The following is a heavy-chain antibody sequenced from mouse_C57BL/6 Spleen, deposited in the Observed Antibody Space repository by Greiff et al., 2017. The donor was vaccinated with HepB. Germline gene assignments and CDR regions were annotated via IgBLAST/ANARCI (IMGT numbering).Heavy chain of an antibody. D-gene: IGHD2-4*01. CDR2: IDPSDSYT. V-gene: IGHV1-50*01. Sequence: VQLQQPGAELVKPGASVKLSCKASGYTFTSYWMQWVKQRPGQGLEWIGEIDPSDSYTNYNQKFKGKATLTVDTSSSTAYMQLSSLTSEDSAVYYCSRFGYYDYDRDFDYWGQGTTLTVSS. CDR3: SRFGYYDYDRDFDY. J-gene: IGHJ2*01. CDR1: GYTFTSYW.